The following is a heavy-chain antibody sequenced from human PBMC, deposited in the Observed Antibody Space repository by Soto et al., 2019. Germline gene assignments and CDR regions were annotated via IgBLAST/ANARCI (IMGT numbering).Heavy chain of an antibody. D-gene: IGHD6-13*01. V-gene: IGHV5-51*01. CDR2: IYPGDSDT. CDR1: GYSFLSYW. J-gene: IGHJ4*02. CDR3: ARVIAASGTGFDF. Sequence: PGESLKISCKGSGYSFLSYWIGWVRQKPGKGLEWMGIIYPGDSDTRYSPSFEGQVTISADESISTAYLQWSSLKASDTAMYYCARVIAASGTGFDFWGQGTLVTVSS.